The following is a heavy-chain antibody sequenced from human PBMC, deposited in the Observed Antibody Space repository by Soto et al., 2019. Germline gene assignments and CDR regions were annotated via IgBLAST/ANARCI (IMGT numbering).Heavy chain of an antibody. J-gene: IGHJ4*02. CDR1: GDSISSYY. CDR2: IYSSGHT. V-gene: IGHV4-59*12. Sequence: PSETLSLTCTVSGDSISSYYWNWIRQPPGKGLEWIGYIYSSGHTHYNPSLKSRVTMSLDTSKNQFSLILNSVTAADTAVYYCARDPFNTGLYFDYWGRGILVTVSS. CDR3: ARDPFNTGLYFDY. D-gene: IGHD2-8*02.